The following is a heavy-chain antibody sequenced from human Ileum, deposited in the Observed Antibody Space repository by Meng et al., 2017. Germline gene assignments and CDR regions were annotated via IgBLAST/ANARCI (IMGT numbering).Heavy chain of an antibody. CDR1: GGTLSIAGYY. CDR2: IFYTGTT. D-gene: IGHD5-24*01. Sequence: QVQLQESGPGLVKPSQTLSLTCTVSGGTLSIAGYYWSWIRQFPGKGLEWIGFIFYTGTTYYNPSLESRVTISVDTSKNQYYLKMNSVTAADTAVYYCARDVMGIRDGAVEDYWGQGTLVTVSS. V-gene: IGHV4-31*03. CDR3: ARDVMGIRDGAVEDY. J-gene: IGHJ4*02.